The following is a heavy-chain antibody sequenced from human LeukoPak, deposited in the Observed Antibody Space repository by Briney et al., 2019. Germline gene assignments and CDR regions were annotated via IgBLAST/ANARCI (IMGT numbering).Heavy chain of an antibody. CDR1: GFTFSDYY. CDR2: ISSSSSYT. J-gene: IGHJ4*02. D-gene: IGHD2-15*01. V-gene: IGHV3-11*06. CDR3: ARSVSDGSCCPVDY. Sequence: GGSLRLSCAASGFTFSDYYMNWIRQAPGGGLECVSYISSSSSYTNYADSVKGRFTISRDNAKNSPYLQMNNLRAEDTAVYYCARSVSDGSCCPVDYWGQGTLVTVSS.